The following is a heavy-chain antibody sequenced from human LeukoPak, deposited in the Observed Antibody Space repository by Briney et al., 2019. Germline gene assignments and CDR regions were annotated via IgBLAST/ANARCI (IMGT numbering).Heavy chain of an antibody. CDR1: GYTFTSYY. J-gene: IGHJ4*02. CDR2: INPSGGST. V-gene: IGHV1-46*01. D-gene: IGHD3-22*01. Sequence: GASVKVSCKASGYTFTSYYMHWVRHAPGQGLEWMGIINPSGGSTSYAQKFQGRVTMTRDTSTSTVYMELRSVRSDDTAVYYCARMYYYDGSGYYYFDYWGQGTLVTVSS. CDR3: ARMYYYDGSGYYYFDY.